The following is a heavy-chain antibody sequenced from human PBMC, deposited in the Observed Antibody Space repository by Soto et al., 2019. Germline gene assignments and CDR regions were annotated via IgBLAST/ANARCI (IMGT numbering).Heavy chain of an antibody. D-gene: IGHD4-4*01. V-gene: IGHV1-8*01. CDR2: MNPNSGNT. CDR3: ARGPYCNQYYYYYMDV. CDR1: GYTFTSYD. Sequence: ASVKVSCKASGYTFTSYDINWVRQATGQGLEWMGWMNPNSGNTGYAQKFQGRVTMTRNTSISTAYMELSSLRSEDTAVYYCARGPYCNQYYYYYMDVWGKGTTVTVSS. J-gene: IGHJ6*03.